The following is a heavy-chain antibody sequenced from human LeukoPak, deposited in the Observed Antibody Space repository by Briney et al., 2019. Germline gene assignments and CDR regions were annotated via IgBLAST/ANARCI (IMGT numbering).Heavy chain of an antibody. D-gene: IGHD2-2*01. V-gene: IGHV3-48*01. CDR3: ARADCSSTSCYDYYYYGMDV. Sequence: GGSLRLSCAASGFTFSSYSMNWVRQAPGKGLDWVSYISSSSSTIYYADSVKGRFTISRDNAKNSLYLQMNSLRAEGTAVYYCARADCSSTSCYDYYYYGMDVWGQGTTVTVSS. J-gene: IGHJ6*02. CDR2: ISSSSSTI. CDR1: GFTFSSYS.